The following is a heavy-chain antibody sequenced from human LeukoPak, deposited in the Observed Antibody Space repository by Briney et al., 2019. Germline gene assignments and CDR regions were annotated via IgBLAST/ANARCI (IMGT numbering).Heavy chain of an antibody. J-gene: IGHJ4*02. CDR2: IYYSGST. CDR3: ARVTPGLLDY. Sequence: SETLSLTCTVSGGSISSGDYYWSWIRQPPGKGLEWIGYIYYSGSTYYNPSLKSRVTISVDMSKNQFSLKLSSVTAADTAVYYCARVTPGLLDYWGQGTLVTVSS. CDR1: GGSISSGDYY. V-gene: IGHV4-30-4*01.